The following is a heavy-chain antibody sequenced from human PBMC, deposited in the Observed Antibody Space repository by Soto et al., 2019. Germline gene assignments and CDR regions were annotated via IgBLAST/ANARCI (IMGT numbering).Heavy chain of an antibody. V-gene: IGHV6-1*01. Sequence: SQTLSLTCAISGDSVSSNSAVWNWIRQSPSRGLEWLGRTYYRSKWYNDYAVSVKSRITISSDTSKNQFSLQLSSVTPEDTAVYYCARAQTWLQLEYWGQGTLVTVSS. J-gene: IGHJ4*02. CDR2: TYYRSKWYN. CDR1: GDSVSSNSAV. D-gene: IGHD1-1*01. CDR3: ARAQTWLQLEY.